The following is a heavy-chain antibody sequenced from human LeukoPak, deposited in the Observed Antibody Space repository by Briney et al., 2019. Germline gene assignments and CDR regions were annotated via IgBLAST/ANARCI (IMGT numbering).Heavy chain of an antibody. D-gene: IGHD6-19*01. V-gene: IGHV4-34*01. Sequence: SETLSLTCSVSGDSFSGYYWSWIRQPPGKGLEWIGEINHSGSTNYNPSLKSRVTISVDTSKNQFSLKLSSVTAADTAVYYCARNSKSVAGTRLGYFDYWGQGTLVTVSS. CDR2: INHSGST. CDR3: ARNSKSVAGTRLGYFDY. CDR1: GDSFSGYY. J-gene: IGHJ4*02.